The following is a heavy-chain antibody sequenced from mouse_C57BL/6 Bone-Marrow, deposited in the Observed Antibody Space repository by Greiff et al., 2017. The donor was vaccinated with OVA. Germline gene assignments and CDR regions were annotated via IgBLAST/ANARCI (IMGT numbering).Heavy chain of an antibody. V-gene: IGHV1-47*01. CDR3: TRWYYFDY. J-gene: IGHJ2*01. CDR2: FHPYNDDT. CDR1: GFTFTTYP. Sequence: VQLQQSGAELVQPGASVKMSCTASGFTFTTYPIEWVKQNHGKSLEWIGNFHPYNDDTKYNEKFKGKATLTVEKSSSTVYMELSRLTSDDSSVYSCTRWYYFDYWGKGTTLTVSS.